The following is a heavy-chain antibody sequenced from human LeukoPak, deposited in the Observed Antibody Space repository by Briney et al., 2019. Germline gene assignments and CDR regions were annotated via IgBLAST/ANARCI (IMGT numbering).Heavy chain of an antibody. V-gene: IGHV4-39*07. CDR3: ARVGTIFGVPYYYYMDV. Sequence: SETLSLTCTVSGGSISSSSYYWGWIRQPPGKGLEWIGSIYYSGSTYYNPSLKSRVTISVDTSKNQFFLKLSSVTAADTAVYYCARVGTIFGVPYYYYMDVWGKGTTVTVSS. CDR2: IYYSGST. J-gene: IGHJ6*03. D-gene: IGHD3-3*01. CDR1: GGSISSSSYY.